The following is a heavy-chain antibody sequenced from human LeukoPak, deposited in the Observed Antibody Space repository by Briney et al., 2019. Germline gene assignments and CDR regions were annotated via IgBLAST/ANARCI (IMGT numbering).Heavy chain of an antibody. D-gene: IGHD1-26*01. V-gene: IGHV4-59*08. Sequence: SETLSLTCTVSGGSISSYYWSWIRQPPGKGLEWIGYIYYSGNTNYNPSLKSRVTISVDTSKNQFSLKLSSVTAADTAVYYCAIEVGATHGAYYYYGMDVWGQGTTVTVSS. J-gene: IGHJ6*02. CDR2: IYYSGNT. CDR3: AIEVGATHGAYYYYGMDV. CDR1: GGSISSYY.